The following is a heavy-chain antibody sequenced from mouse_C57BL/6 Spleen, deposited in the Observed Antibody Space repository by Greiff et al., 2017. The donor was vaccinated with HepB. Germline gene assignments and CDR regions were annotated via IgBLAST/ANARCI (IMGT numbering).Heavy chain of an antibody. CDR3: SAGVATDWWFDV. Sequence: VQLMESGAELVKPGASVKLSCTASGFTITDYYMHWVKQTTEQGLEWIGWIDHEDGENKYAPKCQGKATITADTSSHTAYLQLRSLTSEDAAVYYCSAGVATDWWFDVWGKGTTVTVS. V-gene: IGHV14-2*01. D-gene: IGHD3-1*01. CDR1: GFTITDYY. J-gene: IGHJ1*03. CDR2: IDHEDGEN.